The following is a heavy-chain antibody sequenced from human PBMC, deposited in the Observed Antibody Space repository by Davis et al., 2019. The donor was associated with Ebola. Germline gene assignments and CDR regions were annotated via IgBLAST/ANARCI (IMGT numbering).Heavy chain of an antibody. D-gene: IGHD3/OR15-3a*01. Sequence: KVSCKASGYTFTSYYMHWVRQMPGRGLEWMGRIDPSDSNTNYSPSFQGHVTISVDKSISTVYLQWNSLKASDTAMYYCSGFGLEWGQGTLVTVSS. V-gene: IGHV5-10-1*01. CDR2: IDPSDSNT. CDR3: SGFGLE. CDR1: GYTFTSYY. J-gene: IGHJ4*02.